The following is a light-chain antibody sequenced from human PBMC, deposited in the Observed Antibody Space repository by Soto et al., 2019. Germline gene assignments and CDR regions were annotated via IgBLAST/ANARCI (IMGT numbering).Light chain of an antibody. CDR3: SSYTSSSTYV. Sequence: QSALTQPASVSGSPGQSITMSCTGTDSDVGSYNHVSWHQHHPGKAPKLVIYNVSNRPSGVSDHFSGSKSGNTASLTISGLQADDEADYYCSSYTSSSTYVFGTGTKLTVL. CDR2: NVS. J-gene: IGLJ1*01. V-gene: IGLV2-14*03. CDR1: DSDVGSYNH.